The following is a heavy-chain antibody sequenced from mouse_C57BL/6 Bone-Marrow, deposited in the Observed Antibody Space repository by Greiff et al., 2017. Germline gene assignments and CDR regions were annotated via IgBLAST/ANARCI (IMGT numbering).Heavy chain of an antibody. CDR1: GFNIKDDY. J-gene: IGHJ4*01. V-gene: IGHV14-4*01. D-gene: IGHD1-1*01. CDR2: IDPENGDT. CDR3: TTCRYGSSLYYAMDY. Sequence: VQLKESGAELVRPGASVKLSCTASGFNIKDDYMHWVKQRPEQGLEWIGWIDPENGDTEYASKFQGKATITADTSSNTAYLQLSSLTSEDTAVYYCTTCRYGSSLYYAMDYWGQGTSVTVSS.